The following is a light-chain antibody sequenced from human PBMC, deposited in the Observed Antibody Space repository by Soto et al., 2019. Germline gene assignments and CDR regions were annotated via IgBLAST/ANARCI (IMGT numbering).Light chain of an antibody. V-gene: IGKV3-20*01. Sequence: IVLTQSPGTLSLAPGKGATLSCRASQSLSSDSLAWYRQKLGQAPRLLIYGVSKRATGLPDRFSGGGSGTDFTLTISRLEPQDSAVYYCHQYVTSPPTFGQGTRLEIK. CDR3: HQYVTSPPT. CDR1: QSLSSDS. CDR2: GVS. J-gene: IGKJ2*01.